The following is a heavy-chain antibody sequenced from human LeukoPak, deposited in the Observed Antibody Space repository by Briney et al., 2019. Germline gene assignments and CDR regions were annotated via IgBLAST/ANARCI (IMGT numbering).Heavy chain of an antibody. CDR1: GFTFSSYS. CDR2: ISSSSSYI. V-gene: IGHV3-21*01. Sequence: GGSLRLPCAASGFTFSSYSMNWVRQAPGKGLEWVSSISSSSSYIYYADSVEGRFTISRDNAKNSLYLQMNSLRAEDTAVYICARDGTYCSSTSCYIAYWGQGTLVTVSS. D-gene: IGHD2-2*02. J-gene: IGHJ4*02. CDR3: ARDGTYCSSTSCYIAY.